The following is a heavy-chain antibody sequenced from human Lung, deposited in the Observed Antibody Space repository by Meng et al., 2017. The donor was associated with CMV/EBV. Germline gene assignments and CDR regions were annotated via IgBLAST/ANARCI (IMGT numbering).Heavy chain of an antibody. Sequence: GESLKISCAASGITFSSTWMSWVREAPGKGLEWVANIKEDGSEKYYVESVKGRFTISRDNAKKSLYLQMNSLRAEDTAVYDCARDQGSCTSIRCRGDAFDIWGQGXMVTVSS. D-gene: IGHD2-2*01. CDR2: IKEDGSEK. V-gene: IGHV3-7*01. J-gene: IGHJ3*02. CDR3: ARDQGSCTSIRCRGDAFDI. CDR1: GITFSSTW.